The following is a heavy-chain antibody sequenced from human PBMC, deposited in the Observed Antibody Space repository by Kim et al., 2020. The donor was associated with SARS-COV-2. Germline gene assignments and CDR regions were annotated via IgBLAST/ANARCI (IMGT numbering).Heavy chain of an antibody. J-gene: IGHJ6*02. Sequence: DSVKGRFTISRDNSKNTLYLQMNSLRAEDTAVYYCAKEIRYSGYEGGMDVWGQGTTVTVSS. CDR3: AKEIRYSGYEGGMDV. V-gene: IGHV3-30*02. D-gene: IGHD5-12*01.